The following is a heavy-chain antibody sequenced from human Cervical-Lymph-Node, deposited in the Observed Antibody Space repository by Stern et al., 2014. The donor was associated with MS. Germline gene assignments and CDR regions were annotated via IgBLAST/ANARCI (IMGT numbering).Heavy chain of an antibody. Sequence: QVQLQESGPGLVKPSGTLSLTCAVSGGSISSSNWWSWVRQPPGKGLEWXGEIYHRGSTNYNPSLKSRVTISVDKSKNQFSLKLSSVTAADTAVYYCARTPNYDSSGCYFDYWGQGTLVTVSS. CDR3: ARTPNYDSSGCYFDY. CDR1: GGSISSSNW. D-gene: IGHD3-22*01. J-gene: IGHJ4*02. CDR2: IYHRGST. V-gene: IGHV4-4*02.